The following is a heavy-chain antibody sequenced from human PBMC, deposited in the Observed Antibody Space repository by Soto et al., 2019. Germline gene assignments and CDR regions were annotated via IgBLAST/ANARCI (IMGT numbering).Heavy chain of an antibody. CDR3: ARTVGAAYYFDF. D-gene: IGHD1-26*01. Sequence: QVQLQESGPGLVKPSETLSLTCNVSGDSMTKYYWSWIRQPAGKGLEWIGRIYTSGSTNYNPSVKSRVTMSIDTANKHFSLNLKSVTAADTAVYYCARTVGAAYYFDFWGQGALVTVSS. CDR2: IYTSGST. J-gene: IGHJ4*02. V-gene: IGHV4-4*07. CDR1: GDSMTKYY.